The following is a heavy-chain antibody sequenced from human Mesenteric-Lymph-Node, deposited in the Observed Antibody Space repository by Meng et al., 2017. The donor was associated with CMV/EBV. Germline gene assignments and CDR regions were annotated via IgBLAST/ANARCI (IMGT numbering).Heavy chain of an antibody. CDR3: ARHQRWLKSEGGFNY. Sequence: ELQQWGPGLWKPSDTLSPACAVYGGSFSGYYWSWIRQPPGKGLEWSGELNHSGSTNYNPSLKSRVTISVDTSKNQFSLKLSSVTAADTAVYYCARHQRWLKSEGGFNYWGQGTLVTVSS. V-gene: IGHV4-34*01. CDR1: GGSFSGYY. D-gene: IGHD4-23*01. CDR2: LNHSGST. J-gene: IGHJ4*02.